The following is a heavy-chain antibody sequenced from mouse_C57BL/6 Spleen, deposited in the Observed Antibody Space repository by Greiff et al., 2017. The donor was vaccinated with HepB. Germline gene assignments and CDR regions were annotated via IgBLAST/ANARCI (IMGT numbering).Heavy chain of an antibody. D-gene: IGHD1-3*01. Sequence: VQLKESGAELVRPGASVTLSCKASGYTFTDYEMHWVKQTPVHGLEWIGAIDPETGGTAYNQKFKGKAILTADKSSSTAYMELRSLTSEDSAVYYCTRDNYYAMDYWGQGTSVTVSS. CDR2: IDPETGGT. J-gene: IGHJ4*01. CDR3: TRDNYYAMDY. V-gene: IGHV1-15*01. CDR1: GYTFTDYE.